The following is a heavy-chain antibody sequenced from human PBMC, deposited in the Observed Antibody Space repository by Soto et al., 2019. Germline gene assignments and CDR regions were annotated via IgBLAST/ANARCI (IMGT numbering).Heavy chain of an antibody. Sequence: GGSLRLSCAASGLTVSSNYMNWVRQAPGKGLEWVSALYGGDNPEYADSVKGRFTISRDNSRNTLYLQMNSLRADDPAVDSCAKRQQLRSYSSVWAVGGKGTTVPV. V-gene: IGHV3-53*01. CDR3: AKRQQLRSYSSVWAV. J-gene: IGHJ6*03. CDR2: LYGGDNP. D-gene: IGHD3-10*01. CDR1: GLTVSSNY.